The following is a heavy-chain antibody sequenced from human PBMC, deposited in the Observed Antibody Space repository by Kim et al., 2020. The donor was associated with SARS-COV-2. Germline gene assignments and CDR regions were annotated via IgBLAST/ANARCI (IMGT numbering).Heavy chain of an antibody. CDR3: ARDVYVSGSYPLKH. V-gene: IGHV7-4-1*02. Sequence: ASVKVSCKASGYTFTTSAMCWLRQAPGQGLEFMGWINTNTGNPTYVQAFTGRFAFSVDTSVSTAYLAISSLKVEDTAFYYCARDVYVSGSYPLKHWGQGTLVTVSS. J-gene: IGHJ4*02. CDR1: GYTFTTSA. CDR2: INTNTGNP. D-gene: IGHD3-10*01.